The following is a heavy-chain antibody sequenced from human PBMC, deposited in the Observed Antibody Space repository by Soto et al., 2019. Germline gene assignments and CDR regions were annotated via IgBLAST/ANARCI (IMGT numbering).Heavy chain of an antibody. CDR2: IYYSGST. Sequence: SETLSLTCTVSGGSISSSSYYWGWIRQPPGKGLEWIGYIYYSGSTNYNPSLKSRVTISVDTSKNQFSLKLSSVTAADTAVYYCARSRYRSNWFDPWGQGTLVTLSS. J-gene: IGHJ5*02. CDR1: GGSISSSSYY. CDR3: ARSRYRSNWFDP. D-gene: IGHD3-16*02. V-gene: IGHV4-61*05.